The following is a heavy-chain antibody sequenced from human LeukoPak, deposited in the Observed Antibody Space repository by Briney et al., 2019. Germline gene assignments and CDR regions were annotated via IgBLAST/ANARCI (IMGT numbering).Heavy chain of an antibody. D-gene: IGHD4-17*01. CDR3: VKDRGAVTTELDY. Sequence: GGSLRLSCAASGFTFSSYAMHWVRQAPGKGLEWVANIKEDGSEVYYVDSVKGRFTISRDNAKKSLHLLMISLRAEDTAVYYCVKDRGAVTTELDYWGQGTLVTVSS. CDR2: IKEDGSEV. J-gene: IGHJ4*02. V-gene: IGHV3-7*01. CDR1: GFTFSSYA.